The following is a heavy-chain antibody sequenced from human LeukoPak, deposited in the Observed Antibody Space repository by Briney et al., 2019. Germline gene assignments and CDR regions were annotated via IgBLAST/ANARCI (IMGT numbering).Heavy chain of an antibody. CDR3: ARMSSGYPYYFDS. CDR2: IYHSGST. D-gene: IGHD3-22*01. CDR1: GGSVSSGGYS. V-gene: IGHV4-30-2*01. Sequence: SETLSLTCAVSGGSVSSGGYSWSWIRQPPGKGLEWIGYIYHSGSTYYNPSLKSRVTISVDRSKNQFSLKLSSVTAADTAVYYCARMSSGYPYYFDSWGQGTLVTVSS. J-gene: IGHJ4*02.